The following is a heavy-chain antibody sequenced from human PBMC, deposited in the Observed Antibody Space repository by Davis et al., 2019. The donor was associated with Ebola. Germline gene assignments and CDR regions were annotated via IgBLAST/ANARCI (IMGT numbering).Heavy chain of an antibody. Sequence: GGSLRLSCAASGFVFSNYVMSWVRRAPGKGLEWVSTLGLSADTYYADSVKGRFIISRDNSKNTLHLQMNSLRAEDTAFYHCARVNAVTGYSRFDSWGQGTLVTVSS. D-gene: IGHD3-9*01. CDR3: ARVNAVTGYSRFDS. CDR2: LGLSADT. J-gene: IGHJ5*01. CDR1: GFVFSNYV. V-gene: IGHV3-23*01.